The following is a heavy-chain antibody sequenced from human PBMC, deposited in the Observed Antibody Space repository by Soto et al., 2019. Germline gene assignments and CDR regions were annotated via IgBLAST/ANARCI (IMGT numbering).Heavy chain of an antibody. CDR2: IYYSGST. CDR3: ARHLDSSGYYFDY. J-gene: IGHJ4*02. CDR1: GGSISSSSYY. V-gene: IGHV4-39*01. D-gene: IGHD3-22*01. Sequence: SETLSLTCTASGGSISSSSYYWGWIRQPPGKGLEWIGSIYYSGSTYYNPSLKSRVTISVDTSKNQFSLKLSSVTAADTAVYYCARHLDSSGYYFDYWGQGTLVTVSS.